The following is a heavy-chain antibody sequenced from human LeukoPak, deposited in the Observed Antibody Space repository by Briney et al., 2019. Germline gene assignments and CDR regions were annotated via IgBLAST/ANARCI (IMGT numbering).Heavy chain of an antibody. D-gene: IGHD2-21*02. V-gene: IGHV4-61*08. CDR3: ARGTADWFDP. Sequence: SETLSLTCTVSGGSISSGGYYWSWIRQPPGKGLEWIGYIYYSGSTNYNPSLKSRVTISVDTSKNQFSLKLSSVTAADTAVYYCARGTADWFDPWGQGTLVTVSS. J-gene: IGHJ5*02. CDR2: IYYSGST. CDR1: GGSISSGGYY.